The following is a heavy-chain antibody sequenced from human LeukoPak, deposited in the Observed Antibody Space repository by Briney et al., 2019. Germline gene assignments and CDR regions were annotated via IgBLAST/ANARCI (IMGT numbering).Heavy chain of an antibody. D-gene: IGHD2-2*01. CDR1: GFTFSSYW. CDR3: ASCIVVVPAANYYYYYMDV. Sequence: PGGSLRLSCAASGFTFSSYWMSWVRQPPGKGLEWIGEIYHSGSTNYNPSLKSRVTISVDKSKNQFSLKLSSVTAADTAVYYCASCIVVVPAANYYYYYMDVWGKGTTVTVSS. CDR2: IYHSGST. V-gene: IGHV4-4*02. J-gene: IGHJ6*03.